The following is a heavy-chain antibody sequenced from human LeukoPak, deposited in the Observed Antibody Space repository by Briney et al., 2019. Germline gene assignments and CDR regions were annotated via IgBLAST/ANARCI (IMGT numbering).Heavy chain of an antibody. CDR3: AGAPLRFLGYYYYGMDV. V-gene: IGHV1-2*02. CDR1: GYTFTGYY. D-gene: IGHD3-3*01. J-gene: IGHJ6*02. CDR2: INPNSGGT. Sequence: ASMKVSCKASGYTFTGYYIHWLRQAPGQGLEWMGFINPNSGGTNYAQKFQGRVTITADKSTSTAYMELSSLRSEDTAVYYCAGAPLRFLGYYYYGMDVWGQGTTVTVSS.